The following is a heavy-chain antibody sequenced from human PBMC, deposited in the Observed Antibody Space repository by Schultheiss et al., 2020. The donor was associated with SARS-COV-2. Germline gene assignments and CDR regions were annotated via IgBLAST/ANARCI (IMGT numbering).Heavy chain of an antibody. Sequence: GGSLRLSCSASGFTFSSYAMHWVRQAPGKGLEYVSAISSNGGSTYYADSVKGRFTISRDNAKNSLYLQMNSLRAEDTAVYYCARVGSSSWYHFDYWGQGTLVTVSS. V-gene: IGHV3-64*04. CDR2: ISSNGGST. CDR3: ARVGSSSWYHFDY. J-gene: IGHJ4*02. CDR1: GFTFSSYA. D-gene: IGHD6-13*01.